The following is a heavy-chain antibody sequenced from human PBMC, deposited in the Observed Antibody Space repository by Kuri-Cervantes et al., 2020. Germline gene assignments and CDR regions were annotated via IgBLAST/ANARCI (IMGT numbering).Heavy chain of an antibody. D-gene: IGHD2-15*01. CDR1: GGSFSGYY. Sequence: SETLSLTCAVYGGSFSGYYWSWIRQPPGKGLEWIGEINHSGSTNYNPSLKSRVTISVDTSKNQFSLKLGSVTAADTAVYYCARGHCSGGSCYDYWGQGTLVTVSS. J-gene: IGHJ4*02. V-gene: IGHV4-34*01. CDR2: INHSGST. CDR3: ARGHCSGGSCYDY.